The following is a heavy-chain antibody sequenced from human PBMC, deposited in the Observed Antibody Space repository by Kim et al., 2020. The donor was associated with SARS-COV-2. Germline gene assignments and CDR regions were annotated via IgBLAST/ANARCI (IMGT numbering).Heavy chain of an antibody. J-gene: IGHJ6*02. CDR3: ARDHHYGGNSHPFGV. CDR1: GYTFTSYG. V-gene: IGHV1-18*01. CDR2: ISAYNGNT. D-gene: IGHD4-17*01. Sequence: ASVKVSCKASGYTFTSYGISWVRQAPGQGLEWMGWISAYNGNTNYAQKLQGRVTMTTDTSTSTAYMELRSLRSDDTAVYYCARDHHYGGNSHPFGVWGQGTTVSVSS.